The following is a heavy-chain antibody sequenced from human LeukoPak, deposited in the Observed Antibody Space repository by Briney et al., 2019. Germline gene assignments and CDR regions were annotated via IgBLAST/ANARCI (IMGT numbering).Heavy chain of an antibody. D-gene: IGHD3-22*01. CDR3: ARPGLQTYYYDSSGYYYVD. CDR2: INHSGST. V-gene: IGHV4-34*01. J-gene: IGHJ4*02. CDR1: GGSFSGYY. Sequence: PSETLSLTCAVYGGSFSGYYWSWIRQPPGKGLEWIGEINHSGSTNYNPSLKSRVTISVDTFKNQFSLKLSSVTAADTAVYYCARPGLQTYYYDSSGYYYVDWGQGTLVTVSS.